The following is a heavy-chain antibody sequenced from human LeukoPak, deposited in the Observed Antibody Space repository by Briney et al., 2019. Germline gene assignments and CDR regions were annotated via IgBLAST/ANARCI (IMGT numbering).Heavy chain of an antibody. D-gene: IGHD2-8*01. CDR2: INPDSGDT. CDR1: GYTFTGYY. Sequence: ASVKVSCKASGYTFTGYYMHWVRQAPGQGLEWMGSINPDSGDTNYAQNLQGRVTMTRDTSINTAYLDLSRLRSDDTAVYCCAIMGDTFDIWGQGTKVTVSS. CDR3: AIMGDTFDI. J-gene: IGHJ3*02. V-gene: IGHV1-2*02.